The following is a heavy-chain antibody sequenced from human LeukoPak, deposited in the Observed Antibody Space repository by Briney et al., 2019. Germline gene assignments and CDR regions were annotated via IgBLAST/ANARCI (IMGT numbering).Heavy chain of an antibody. J-gene: IGHJ4*02. Sequence: SETLSLTRTVSGGSISSSSYYWGWIRQPPGKGLEWIGSIYYSGSTYYNPSLKSRVTISVDTSKNQFSLKLSSVTAADTAVYYCARVRGPGIYYFDYWGQGTLVTVSS. CDR3: ARVRGPGIYYFDY. V-gene: IGHV4-39*07. CDR2: IYYSGST. D-gene: IGHD1-14*01. CDR1: GGSISSSSYY.